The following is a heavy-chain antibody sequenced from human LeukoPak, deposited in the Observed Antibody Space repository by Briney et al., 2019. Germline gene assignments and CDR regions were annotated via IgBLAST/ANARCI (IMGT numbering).Heavy chain of an antibody. CDR1: GFTFSSYE. J-gene: IGHJ6*04. Sequence: PGGSLRLSCAASGFTFSSYEMNWVRQAPGKGLEWVSYISSSGSTKYYADSVKGRFTISRDNAKNSLYLQMNSLRAEDTAVYYCARKAYGGYAYYFGLDVWGKGTTVTVSS. CDR3: ARKAYGGYAYYFGLDV. V-gene: IGHV3-48*03. CDR2: ISSSGSTK. D-gene: IGHD5-12*01.